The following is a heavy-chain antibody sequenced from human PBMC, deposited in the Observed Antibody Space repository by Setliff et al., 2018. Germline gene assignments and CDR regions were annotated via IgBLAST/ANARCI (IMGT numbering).Heavy chain of an antibody. CDR1: GGSISSSCYY. Sequence: LSLTCAVSGGSISSSCYYWGWIRQPPGKGLEWSGSIYYSGSTYYNPSLKSRVTISVDTSKNQFSLKLSSVTAADTAVYYCALNPSWFGELFAWFDPWGQGTLVTVSS. D-gene: IGHD3-10*01. J-gene: IGHJ5*02. CDR2: IYYSGST. V-gene: IGHV4-39*01. CDR3: ALNPSWFGELFAWFDP.